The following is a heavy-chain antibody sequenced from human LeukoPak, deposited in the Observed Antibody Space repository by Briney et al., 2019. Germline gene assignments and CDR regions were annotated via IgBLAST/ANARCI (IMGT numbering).Heavy chain of an antibody. CDR1: GFTFSSYA. Sequence: PGGSLRLSCAASGFTFSSYAMSWFRQAPGKGLEWVGFIRSKAYGGTTEYAASVKGRFTISRDDSKSIAYLQMNSLKTEDTAVYYCTRTTPPIAAAGNDGGYYFDYWGQGTLVTVSS. CDR3: TRTTPPIAAAGNDGGYYFDY. D-gene: IGHD6-13*01. J-gene: IGHJ4*02. CDR2: IRSKAYGGTT. V-gene: IGHV3-49*03.